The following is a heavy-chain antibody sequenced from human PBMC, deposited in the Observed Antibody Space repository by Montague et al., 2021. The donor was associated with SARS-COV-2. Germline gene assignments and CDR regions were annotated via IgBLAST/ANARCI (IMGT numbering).Heavy chain of an antibody. D-gene: IGHD3-10*01. V-gene: IGHV5-51*01. CDR2: IYPGDSDT. CDR1: GYSFTSYW. CDR3: ARQRGLWFGERTSDY. J-gene: IGHJ4*02. Sequence: QSGAEVKKPGEFLKISCKGSGYSFTSYWIGWVRQMPGKGLEWMGIIYPGDSDTRYSPSFQGQVTISADKSISTAYLQWSSLKASDTAMYYCARQRGLWFGERTSDYWGQGTLVTVSS.